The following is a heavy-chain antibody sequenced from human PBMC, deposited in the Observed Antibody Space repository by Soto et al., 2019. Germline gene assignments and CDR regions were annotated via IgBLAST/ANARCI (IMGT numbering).Heavy chain of an antibody. CDR3: ARESPLTIFGVVTHSNWFDP. CDR1: GCSISSGGYY. J-gene: IGHJ5*02. D-gene: IGHD3-3*01. Sequence: ALSVTSTVSGCSISSGGYYWSWIRQHPGKGLEWIGYIYYSGSTYYNPSLKSRVTISVDTSKNQFSLKLSSVTAADTAVYYCARESPLTIFGVVTHSNWFDPWGQGTLVTVSS. V-gene: IGHV4-31*03. CDR2: IYYSGST.